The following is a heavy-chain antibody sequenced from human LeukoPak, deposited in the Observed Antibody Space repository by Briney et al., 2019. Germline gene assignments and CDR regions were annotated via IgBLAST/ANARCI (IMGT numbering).Heavy chain of an antibody. CDR3: ARELPSSKSSSTLYYFDY. Sequence: PGGSLRLSCAASGFTFSSYEMNWVRQAPGKGLEWVSAISGSGATTYYADSVKGRFTISRDNSKNTLYLQMNSLRVEDTAIYYCARELPSSKSSSTLYYFDYWGQGTLVTVSS. J-gene: IGHJ4*02. CDR2: ISGSGATT. V-gene: IGHV3-23*01. D-gene: IGHD6-6*01. CDR1: GFTFSSYE.